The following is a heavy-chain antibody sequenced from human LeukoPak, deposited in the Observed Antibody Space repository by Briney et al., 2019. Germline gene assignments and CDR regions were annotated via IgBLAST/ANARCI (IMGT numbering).Heavy chain of an antibody. CDR2: IYPGDSDT. CDR3: ATTHCGGECYLY. CDR1: GYNFISYW. D-gene: IGHD2-21*01. J-gene: IGHJ4*02. V-gene: IGHV5-51*01. Sequence: ESLKISCKGSGYNFISYWIGWVRQMPGKGLEWMGIIYPGDSDTRYSPSFQGQVTISADRSIGTAYLQWSSLKASDTAMYYCATTHCGGECYLYWGQGTLITVSS.